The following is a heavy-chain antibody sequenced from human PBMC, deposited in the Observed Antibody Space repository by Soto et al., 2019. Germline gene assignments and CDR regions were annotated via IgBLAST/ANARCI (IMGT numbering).Heavy chain of an antibody. CDR3: ARGLRSSSWYFDY. D-gene: IGHD6-6*01. Sequence: SETLSLTCLVSGDSITSYYWNWIRQPPGKELEWIGYIHYSGSSNYNPSLRSRVTLSVDSSKNQFSLNLTSATAADTAVYYCARGLRSSSWYFDYWGQGAPVTVSS. J-gene: IGHJ4*02. CDR1: GDSITSYY. CDR2: IHYSGSS. V-gene: IGHV4-59*08.